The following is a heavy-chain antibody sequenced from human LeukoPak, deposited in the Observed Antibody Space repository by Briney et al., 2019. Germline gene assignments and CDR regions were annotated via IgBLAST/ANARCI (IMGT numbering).Heavy chain of an antibody. Sequence: PGGSLRLPCAASGFTFSNYAMTWVRQAPGKGLEWVSGISRGGSASSATYYTDFVKGRFTISRDNSKSTLYLQMNSLRAEDTAVYYCAKDLNYGDGRWEFDPWGQGTLVIVSS. J-gene: IGHJ5*02. V-gene: IGHV3-23*01. CDR1: GFTFSNYA. CDR3: AKDLNYGDGRWEFDP. D-gene: IGHD4-17*01. CDR2: ISRGGSASSAT.